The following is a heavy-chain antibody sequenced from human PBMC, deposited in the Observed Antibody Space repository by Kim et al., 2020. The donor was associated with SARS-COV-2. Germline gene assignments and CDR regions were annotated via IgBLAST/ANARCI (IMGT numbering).Heavy chain of an antibody. V-gene: IGHV3-11*05. D-gene: IGHD2-2*01. CDR3: ARVKCSSTSCGYDYYYYYGMDV. Sequence: GGSLRLSCAASGFTFSDYYMSWIRQAPGKGLEWVSYISSSSSYTNYADSVKGRFTISRDNAKNSLYLQMNSQRAEDTAVYYCARVKCSSTSCGYDYYYYYGMDVWGQGTTVTVSS. J-gene: IGHJ6*02. CDR1: GFTFSDYY. CDR2: ISSSSSYT.